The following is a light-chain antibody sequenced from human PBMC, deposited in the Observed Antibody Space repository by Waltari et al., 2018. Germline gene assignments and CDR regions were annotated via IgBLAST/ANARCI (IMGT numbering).Light chain of an antibody. J-gene: IGKJ5*01. CDR2: EAS. CDR1: EDITNY. V-gene: IGKV1-33*01. CDR3: QQYHDLPT. Sequence: DIQMTQSPSSLSASVGDRVTINCQATEDITNYLNWYQQKPGKAPKLLIYEASNLETGVPSRFSGSGSGTDFTFAISSLQPEDVATYYCQQYHDLPTFGQGTRLEIK.